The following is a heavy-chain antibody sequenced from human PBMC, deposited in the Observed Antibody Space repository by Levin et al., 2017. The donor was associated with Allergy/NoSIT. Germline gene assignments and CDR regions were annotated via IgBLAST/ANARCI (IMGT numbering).Heavy chain of an antibody. CDR2: ISYDGSNK. Sequence: GGSLRLSCAASGFTFSSYAMHWVRQAPGKGLEWVAVISYDGSNKYYADSVKGRFTISRDNSKNTLYLQMNSLRAEDTAVYYCARAPNPGIAVAGTLGYWGQGTLVTVSS. D-gene: IGHD6-19*01. CDR3: ARAPNPGIAVAGTLGY. CDR1: GFTFSSYA. V-gene: IGHV3-30-3*01. J-gene: IGHJ4*02.